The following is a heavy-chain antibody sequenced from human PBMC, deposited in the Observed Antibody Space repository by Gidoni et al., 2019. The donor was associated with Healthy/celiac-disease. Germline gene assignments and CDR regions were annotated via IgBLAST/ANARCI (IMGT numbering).Heavy chain of an antibody. CDR1: GYTFSSYW. CDR3: ARDRNYYDSSGYNY. Sequence: EVQLVESGGGLVQPGGSLRPSCAASGYTFSSYWMSWVRKAPGKGREWVANIKQDGSEKYYVDSVKGRFTISRDNAKNSLYLQMNSLRAEDTAVYYCARDRNYYDSSGYNYWGQGTLVTVSS. V-gene: IGHV3-7*03. J-gene: IGHJ4*02. CDR2: IKQDGSEK. D-gene: IGHD3-22*01.